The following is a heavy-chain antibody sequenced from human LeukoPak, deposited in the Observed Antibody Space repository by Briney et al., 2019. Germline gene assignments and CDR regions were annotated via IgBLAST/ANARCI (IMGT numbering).Heavy chain of an antibody. CDR1: GGSISSSAYY. CDR3: ARHPPKSFFDY. CDR2: ISYSGST. V-gene: IGHV4-39*01. J-gene: IGHJ4*02. D-gene: IGHD1-26*01. Sequence: SETLSLTCTVSGGSISSSAYYWGWIRQPPGKGLEWIGSISYSGSTYHNPSLKSRVTISVDTSKNRFSLNLSSVTAADTAVYYCARHPPKSFFDYWGQGTLVTVSS.